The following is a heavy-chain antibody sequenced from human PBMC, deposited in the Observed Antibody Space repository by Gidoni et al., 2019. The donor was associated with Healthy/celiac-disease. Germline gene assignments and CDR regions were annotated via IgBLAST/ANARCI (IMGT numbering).Heavy chain of an antibody. J-gene: IGHJ4*02. V-gene: IGHV4-39*01. CDR2: SYYRGST. D-gene: IGHD4-17*01. Sequence: QLQLQESGPGLVKPSETLSLTCTVSGGSISSSSYYWGWIRQPPGKGLEWIGSSYYRGSTYYNPFLKSRVTISVDTSKNQFSLKLSSVTAADTAVYYCARRYGDYYFDYWGQGTLVTVSS. CDR3: ARRYGDYYFDY. CDR1: GGSISSSSYY.